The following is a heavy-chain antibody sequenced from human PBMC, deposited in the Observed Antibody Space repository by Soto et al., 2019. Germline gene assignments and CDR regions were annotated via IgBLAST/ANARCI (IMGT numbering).Heavy chain of an antibody. D-gene: IGHD3-3*01. J-gene: IGHJ6*02. CDR2: INSDGSST. V-gene: IGHV3-74*01. Sequence: EVQLVESGGGLVQPGGSLRLSCAASGFTFSSYWMHWVRQAPGKGLVWVARINSDGSSTSYADSVKGRFTISRDKAKNTLYLQMNSLGAEDTAVYYCASLSITIYYYGMDVWGQGTTVTVSS. CDR3: ASLSITIYYYGMDV. CDR1: GFTFSSYW.